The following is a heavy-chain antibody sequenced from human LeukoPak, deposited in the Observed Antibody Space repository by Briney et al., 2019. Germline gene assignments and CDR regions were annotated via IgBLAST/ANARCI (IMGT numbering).Heavy chain of an antibody. CDR2: IDPNSGAT. D-gene: IGHD6-13*01. CDR1: TFTKHF. CDR3: ARVAGYSSSWYDY. V-gene: IGHV1-2*02. Sequence: ASVKVSCNTFTKHFIHWVRQAPGQGLEWVGWIDPNSGATKYAQKFQGRVTMTRGTSISTAYMELSRLRSDDTAVYYCARVAGYSSSWYDYWGQGTLVTVSS. J-gene: IGHJ4*02.